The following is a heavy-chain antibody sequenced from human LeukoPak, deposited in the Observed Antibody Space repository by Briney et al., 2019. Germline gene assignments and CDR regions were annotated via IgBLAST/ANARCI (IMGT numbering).Heavy chain of an antibody. CDR1: GFTFSSYG. D-gene: IGHD3-16*01. CDR2: IWYDGSKK. J-gene: IGHJ4*02. V-gene: IGHV3-33*01. CDR3: ARDLTGYFDY. Sequence: PGGSLRLSCAASGFTFSSYGMHWVRQAPGKGLEWVAIIWYDGSKKYYADSVKGRFSISRDNSKNTLYLQMNSLRAEDTAVYYCARDLTGYFDYWGQGTLVTVSS.